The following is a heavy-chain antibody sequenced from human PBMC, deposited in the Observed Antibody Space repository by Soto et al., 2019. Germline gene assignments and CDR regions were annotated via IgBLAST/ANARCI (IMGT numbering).Heavy chain of an antibody. Sequence: SETLSLTCTVSGGSISSYYWSWIRQPPGKGLEWIGYIYYSGSTNYNPSLKSRITISVDTSKNQFSLKLSSVTAADTAVYYCARDPMSSSHREGFDYWGQGTLVTVSS. V-gene: IGHV4-59*01. D-gene: IGHD6-6*01. CDR1: GGSISSYY. CDR3: ARDPMSSSHREGFDY. CDR2: IYYSGST. J-gene: IGHJ4*02.